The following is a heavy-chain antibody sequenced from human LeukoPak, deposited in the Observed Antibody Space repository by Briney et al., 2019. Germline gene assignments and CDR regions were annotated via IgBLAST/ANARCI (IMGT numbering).Heavy chain of an antibody. Sequence: PGGSLRLSCAASGFTFSSYAMSWVRQAPGKGLEWVSAISGSGGSTYYADSVKGRFTISRDNFKNALYLQMNSLRAEDTAVYYCAKGRAGDYYDSSGYSPIFDYWGQGTLVTVSS. CDR3: AKGRAGDYYDSSGYSPIFDY. CDR1: GFTFSSYA. J-gene: IGHJ4*02. D-gene: IGHD3-22*01. V-gene: IGHV3-23*01. CDR2: ISGSGGST.